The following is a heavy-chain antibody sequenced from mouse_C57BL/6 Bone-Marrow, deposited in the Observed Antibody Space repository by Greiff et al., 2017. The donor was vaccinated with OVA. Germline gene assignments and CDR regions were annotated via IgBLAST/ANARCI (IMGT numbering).Heavy chain of an antibody. V-gene: IGHV10-1*01. CDR1: GFSFNTYA. Sequence: EVQGVESGGGLVQPTGSLKLSCAASGFSFNTYAMNWVRQAPGKGLEWVARIRSKSNNYATYYADSVKDRFTISRDDSESMLYLQMNNLKTEDTAMYYCVIDTWFAYWGQGTLVTVSA. CDR2: IRSKSNNYAT. J-gene: IGHJ3*01. CDR3: VIDTWFAY.